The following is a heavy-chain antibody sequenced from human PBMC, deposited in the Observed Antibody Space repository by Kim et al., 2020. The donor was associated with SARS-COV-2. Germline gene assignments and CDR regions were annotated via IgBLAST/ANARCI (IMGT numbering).Heavy chain of an antibody. V-gene: IGHV1-69*13. CDR3: ARGGGGGGELLSYYYYGMDV. CDR2: IIHIFGTA. D-gene: IGHD3-10*01. Sequence: SVKVSCKASGGTFSSYAISWVRQAPGQGLEWMGGIIHIFGTANYAQKFQGRVTITADESTSTAYMELSSLRSEDTAVYYCARGGGGGGELLSYYYYGMDVWGQGTTVTVTS. CDR1: GGTFSSYA. J-gene: IGHJ6*02.